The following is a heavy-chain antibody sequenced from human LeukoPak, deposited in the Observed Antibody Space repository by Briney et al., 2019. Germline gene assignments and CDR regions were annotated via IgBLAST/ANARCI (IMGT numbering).Heavy chain of an antibody. Sequence: SETLSLTCTVSGGSISSSTYYWGWIRQPPGKGLEWIGSIYYSGSTYYNPSLKSRVTISVDTSKNQFSLKLSSVTAADTAVYYCAREPMVVTATLDYWGQGTLVTVSS. D-gene: IGHD2-21*02. CDR2: IYYSGST. CDR3: AREPMVVTATLDY. J-gene: IGHJ4*02. CDR1: GGSISSSTYY. V-gene: IGHV4-39*07.